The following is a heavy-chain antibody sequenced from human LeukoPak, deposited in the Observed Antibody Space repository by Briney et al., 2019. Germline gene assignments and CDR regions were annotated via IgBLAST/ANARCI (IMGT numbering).Heavy chain of an antibody. V-gene: IGHV3-53*01. CDR1: GFTFSDYT. CDR2: IYSSATT. J-gene: IGHJ4*02. D-gene: IGHD3-22*01. CDR3: ARHYYDSSVYHYIFDS. Sequence: GGSLRLSCAASGFTFSDYTMSWVRQAPGKGLEWVSVIYSSATTNYADFVKGRFTISRDTSKNTLYLQMNSLRAEDTAVYYCARHYYDSSVYHYIFDSWGQGTLVTVSS.